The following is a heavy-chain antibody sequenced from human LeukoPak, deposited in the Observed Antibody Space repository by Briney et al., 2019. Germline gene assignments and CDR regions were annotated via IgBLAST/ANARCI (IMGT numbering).Heavy chain of an antibody. CDR3: ARRTTDWNMYYFDY. Sequence: ETLSLTCTVSGGSISSYYWSWIRQPPRKGLEWIGYIYYSGSTNYNPSLKSRVTISVDTSKNQFSLKLSSVTAADTAVYYCARRTTDWNMYYFDYWGQGTLVTVSS. D-gene: IGHD1-1*01. J-gene: IGHJ4*02. V-gene: IGHV4-59*08. CDR1: GGSISSYY. CDR2: IYYSGST.